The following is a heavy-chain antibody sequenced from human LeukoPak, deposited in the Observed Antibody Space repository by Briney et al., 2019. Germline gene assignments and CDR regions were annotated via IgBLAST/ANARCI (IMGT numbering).Heavy chain of an antibody. J-gene: IGHJ4*02. Sequence: HSGGSLRLSCTASGFIFSSYWMSWVRQAPGKGLEWVANIKPNEGEKHSVDSVKGRFTISRDNAKNSLYLQMNSLRAEATAVYYCARDFSRLPTSGRFDSWGQGTLVTVSS. CDR1: GFIFSSYW. CDR2: IKPNEGEK. D-gene: IGHD6-25*01. CDR3: ARDFSRLPTSGRFDS. V-gene: IGHV3-7*03.